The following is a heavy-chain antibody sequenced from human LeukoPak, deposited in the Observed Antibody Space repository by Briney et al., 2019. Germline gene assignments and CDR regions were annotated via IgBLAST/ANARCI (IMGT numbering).Heavy chain of an antibody. V-gene: IGHV4-59*11. D-gene: IGHD6-19*01. CDR3: ARGSSGWYGGYNWFDP. J-gene: IGHJ5*02. CDR1: GGSISSHY. Sequence: PSETLSLTCTVSGGSISSHYWSWIRQSPGKGLEWIGYIYYSGSTNYNPSLKSRVTISVDTSKNQFPLKLSSVTAADTAVYYCARGSSGWYGGYNWFDPWGQGTLVTVSS. CDR2: IYYSGST.